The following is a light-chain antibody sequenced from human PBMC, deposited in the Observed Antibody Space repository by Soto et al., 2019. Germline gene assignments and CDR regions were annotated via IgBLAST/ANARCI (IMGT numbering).Light chain of an antibody. Sequence: EIVMTQSPPTLSVSPGERATLSFRASQSVGTKLPWYQQRPCQAPRLLIYDASDRATGIPSRFSGCGSGSEFSLASICLQSEEVAVYSCPRYGDWPRAFGGGTKVDIK. V-gene: IGKV3D-15*01. J-gene: IGKJ4*01. CDR1: QSVGTK. CDR3: PRYGDWPRA. CDR2: DAS.